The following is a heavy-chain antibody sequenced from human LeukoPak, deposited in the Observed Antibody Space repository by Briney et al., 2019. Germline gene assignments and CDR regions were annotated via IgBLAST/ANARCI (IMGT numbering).Heavy chain of an antibody. J-gene: IGHJ3*02. Sequence: GGSLRLSCAASGFTFNRLWMHWVRQAPGKGLVWVSRIISDGSSTNYADSVKGRFTISRDNAKNTLYLQMNSLRAEDTALYYCAREDVDITVATSGAFDIWGQGTMVTVSS. CDR1: GFTFNRLW. D-gene: IGHD6-19*01. CDR2: IISDGSST. CDR3: AREDVDITVATSGAFDI. V-gene: IGHV3-74*01.